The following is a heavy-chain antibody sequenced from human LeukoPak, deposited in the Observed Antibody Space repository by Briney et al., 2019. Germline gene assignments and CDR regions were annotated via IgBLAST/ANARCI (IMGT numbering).Heavy chain of an antibody. Sequence: GGSLRLSCAASGFAFSSYWMHWVRQVPGKGLVWVSRINSDGSSTNYADLVKGRFTISRDNAKNTLYLQMNSLRAEDTAVYYCARDRPRWIDYWGQGTLVTVSS. V-gene: IGHV3-74*01. J-gene: IGHJ4*02. CDR1: GFAFSSYW. D-gene: IGHD3-16*02. CDR3: ARDRPRWIDY. CDR2: INSDGSST.